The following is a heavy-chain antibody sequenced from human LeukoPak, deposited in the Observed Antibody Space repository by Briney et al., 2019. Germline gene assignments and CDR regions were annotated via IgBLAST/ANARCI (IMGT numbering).Heavy chain of an antibody. Sequence: GGSLRLSCAASGFTFSSYNMNWVRQAPGKGLEWVSSISSSSSYIYYADPVKGRFTISRDNAKNSLYLQMNSLRAEDTAVYYCARDGTAVGINYDYWGQGTLVTVSS. J-gene: IGHJ4*02. CDR3: ARDGTAVGINYDY. CDR1: GFTFSSYN. CDR2: ISSSSSYI. V-gene: IGHV3-21*04. D-gene: IGHD6-13*01.